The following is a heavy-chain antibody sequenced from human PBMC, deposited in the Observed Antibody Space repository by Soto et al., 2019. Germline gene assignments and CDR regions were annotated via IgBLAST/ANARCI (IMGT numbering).Heavy chain of an antibody. Sequence: QVQLVQSGAEVKKPGSSVKVSCKASGGTFSSYAISWVRQAPGQGLEWMGGIIPIFGTANYAQKFQGRVTITADKSTSTAYMELSSLRSEDTAVYYCARGRYCTNGVCYMSYYYGMDVWGQGTTVTVSS. J-gene: IGHJ6*02. V-gene: IGHV1-69*06. CDR2: IIPIFGTA. CDR3: ARGRYCTNGVCYMSYYYGMDV. CDR1: GGTFSSYA. D-gene: IGHD2-8*01.